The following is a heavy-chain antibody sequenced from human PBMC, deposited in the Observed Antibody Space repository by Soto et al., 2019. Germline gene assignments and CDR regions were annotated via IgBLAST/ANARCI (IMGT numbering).Heavy chain of an antibody. CDR1: GFTFTNYR. Sequence: VGSLRLSCAASGFTFTNYRIHWVRQAPGKGLVWVARINSDGSRINYADSVKGRFTISRDNAKNTVFLQMNSLRDEDSAVYFCARAGDWNYVQDFWGQGTLVTVS. CDR3: ARAGDWNYVQDF. D-gene: IGHD1-7*01. J-gene: IGHJ4*02. CDR2: INSDGSRI. V-gene: IGHV3-74*01.